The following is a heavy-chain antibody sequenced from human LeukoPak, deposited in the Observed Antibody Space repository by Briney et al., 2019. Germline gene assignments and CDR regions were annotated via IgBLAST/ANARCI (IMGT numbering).Heavy chain of an antibody. CDR1: GHTFTGYY. CDR3: ARAVTTVTNFDY. D-gene: IGHD4-17*01. Sequence: ASVKVSCKASGHTFTGYYMHWVRQAPGQGLEWMGRINPNSGGTNYAQKFQGRVTMTRDTSISTAYMELSRLRSDDTAVYYCARAVTTVTNFDYWGQGTLVTVSS. CDR2: INPNSGGT. V-gene: IGHV1-2*06. J-gene: IGHJ4*02.